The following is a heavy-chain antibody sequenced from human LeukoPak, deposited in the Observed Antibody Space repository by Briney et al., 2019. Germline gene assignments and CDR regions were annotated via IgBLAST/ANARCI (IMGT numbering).Heavy chain of an antibody. CDR2: LFYGENT. V-gene: IGHV4-39*01. J-gene: IGHJ4*02. Sequence: SETLSLTCTVSGGSIGPISSSTYYWGWIRQAPGKGLEWIGSLFYGENTHYNPFLKSRATLSVDASNNQFSLKLTSVTAADAAVYFCARQLPTAAADTRGYFDYWGQGTVVTVSS. CDR3: ARQLPTAAADTRGYFDY. CDR1: GGSIGPISSSTYY. D-gene: IGHD6-25*01.